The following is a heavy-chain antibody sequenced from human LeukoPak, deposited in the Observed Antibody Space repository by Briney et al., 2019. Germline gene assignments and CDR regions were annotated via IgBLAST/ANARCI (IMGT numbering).Heavy chain of an antibody. V-gene: IGHV3-21*01. CDR3: ARDGSPMVRGVIGY. CDR1: GFTFSSYS. CDR2: ISSSSSYI. Sequence: GGSLRLSCAASGFTFSSYSMNWVRQAPGKGLEWVSSISSSSSYIYYADSVKGRFTISRDNAKNSLYLQMNSLGAEDTAVYYCARDGSPMVRGVIGYWGQGTLVTVSS. J-gene: IGHJ4*02. D-gene: IGHD3-10*01.